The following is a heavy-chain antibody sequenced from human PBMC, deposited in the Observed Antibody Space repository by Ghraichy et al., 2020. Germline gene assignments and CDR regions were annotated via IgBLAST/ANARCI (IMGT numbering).Heavy chain of an antibody. CDR1: GFTFSSYA. CDR2: ISGSGGST. D-gene: IGHD1-26*01. Sequence: GGSLRLSCAASGFTFSSYAMSWVRQAPGKGLEWVSAISGSGGSTYYADSVKGRFTISRDNSKNTLYLQMNSLRAEDTAVYYCAKDRMVGATRPRAFDIWGQGTMVTVSS. V-gene: IGHV3-23*01. CDR3: AKDRMVGATRPRAFDI. J-gene: IGHJ3*02.